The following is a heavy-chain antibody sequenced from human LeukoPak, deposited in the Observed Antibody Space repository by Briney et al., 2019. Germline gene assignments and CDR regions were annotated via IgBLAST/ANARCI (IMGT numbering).Heavy chain of an antibody. Sequence: GGSLRLSCAASGFTFSSYWMSWVRQAPGKGLEWVSGISDSGGNTYYADSVKGRFTISRDNSKNTLYLQMNSLRAEDTAVYYCATITMVRGVYDYYMDVWGKGTTVTISS. V-gene: IGHV3-23*01. CDR3: ATITMVRGVYDYYMDV. CDR2: ISDSGGNT. CDR1: GFTFSSYW. D-gene: IGHD3-10*01. J-gene: IGHJ6*03.